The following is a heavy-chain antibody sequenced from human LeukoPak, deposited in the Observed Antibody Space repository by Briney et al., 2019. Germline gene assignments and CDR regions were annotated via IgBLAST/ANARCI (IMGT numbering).Heavy chain of an antibody. CDR3: ARDLTTVTTGVFDY. D-gene: IGHD4-17*01. J-gene: IGHJ4*02. CDR2: IIAYNGNT. V-gene: IGHV1-18*01. CDR1: GGTFSSYA. Sequence: ASVKVSCKASGGTFSSYAISWVRQAPGQGLEWMGGIIAYNGNTNYAQKLQGRVTMTTDTSTSTAYMELRSLRSDDTAVYYCARDLTTVTTGVFDYWGQGTLVTVSS.